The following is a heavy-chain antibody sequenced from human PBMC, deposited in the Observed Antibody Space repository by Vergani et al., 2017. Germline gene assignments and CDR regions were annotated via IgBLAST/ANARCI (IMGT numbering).Heavy chain of an antibody. D-gene: IGHD1-26*01. Sequence: QVQLQESGPGLVKPSETLSLTCTVSGGSISSYYWSWIRQPPGKGLEWIGYIYYSGSTKYNPSLKSRVTISVDTSKNQFSLKLSSVTAADTAVYYCARDRDGWEPGAFDIWGQGTMVTVSS. CDR2: IYYSGST. CDR3: ARDRDGWEPGAFDI. J-gene: IGHJ3*02. CDR1: GGSISSYY. V-gene: IGHV4-59*01.